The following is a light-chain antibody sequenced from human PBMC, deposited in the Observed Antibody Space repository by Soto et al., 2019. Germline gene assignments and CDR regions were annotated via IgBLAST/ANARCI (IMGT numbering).Light chain of an antibody. V-gene: IGLV2-14*01. Sequence: QSALTQPASVSGSPGQSITISCTGTSSDVGGYNSVSWYQHHPGKAPKLMIYEVSNRPSGVSVRFSGSKSGNTASLTISGLQADAEADYYCSSYTASSTLLFGTGTKVTVL. J-gene: IGLJ1*01. CDR1: SSDVGGYNS. CDR2: EVS. CDR3: SSYTASSTLL.